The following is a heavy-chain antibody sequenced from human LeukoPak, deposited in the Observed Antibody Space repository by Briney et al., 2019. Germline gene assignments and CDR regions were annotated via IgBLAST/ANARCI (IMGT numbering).Heavy chain of an antibody. J-gene: IGHJ4*02. Sequence: PSETLSLTCAVYGGSFSGYYWSWIRQPPGKGLDWIGEINHSGSTNYNPSLKSRVTISVDTSKNQFSLKLSSVTAADTAVYYCARDPYYYDSSGYYDGWGQGTLVTVSS. CDR2: INHSGST. V-gene: IGHV4-34*01. CDR1: GGSFSGYY. CDR3: ARDPYYYDSSGYYDG. D-gene: IGHD3-22*01.